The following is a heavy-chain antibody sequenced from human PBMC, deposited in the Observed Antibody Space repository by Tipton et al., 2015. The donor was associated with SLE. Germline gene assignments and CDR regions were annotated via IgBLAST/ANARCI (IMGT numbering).Heavy chain of an antibody. Sequence: TLSLTCAVYGGSFSGYYWSWIRQPPGKGLEWIGEINHSGSTNYNPSLKSRVTISVDTSKNQFSLKLSSVTAADTAVYYCARDGGAAAGPLGAFDIWGQGTMVTVSS. V-gene: IGHV4-34*01. J-gene: IGHJ3*02. CDR1: GGSFSGYY. D-gene: IGHD6-13*01. CDR3: ARDGGAAAGPLGAFDI. CDR2: INHSGST.